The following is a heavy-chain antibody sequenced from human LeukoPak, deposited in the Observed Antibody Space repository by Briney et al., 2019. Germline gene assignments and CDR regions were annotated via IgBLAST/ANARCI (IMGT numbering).Heavy chain of an antibody. CDR1: GGTFSSYA. J-gene: IGHJ5*02. Sequence: SVKVFCKASGGTFSSYAISWVRQAPGQGLEWMGGIIPIFGTANYAQKFQGRVTITADESTSTAYTELSSLRSEDTAVYYCARASGGVGATDWFDPWGQGTLVTVSS. CDR2: IIPIFGTA. V-gene: IGHV1-69*13. D-gene: IGHD1-26*01. CDR3: ARASGGVGATDWFDP.